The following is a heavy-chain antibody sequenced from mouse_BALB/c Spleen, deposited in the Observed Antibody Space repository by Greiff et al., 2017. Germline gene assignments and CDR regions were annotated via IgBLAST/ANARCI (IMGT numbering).Heavy chain of an antibody. Sequence: VQLQQSGPGLVQPSQSLSITCTVSGFSLTSYGVHWVRQSPGKGLEWLGVIWSGGSTDYNAAFISRLSISKDNSKSQVFFKMNSLQANDTAIYYCARPGGSPFAYWGQGTLVTVSA. CDR2: IWSGGST. CDR1: GFSLTSYG. V-gene: IGHV2-2*02. D-gene: IGHD1-1*01. J-gene: IGHJ3*01. CDR3: ARPGGSPFAY.